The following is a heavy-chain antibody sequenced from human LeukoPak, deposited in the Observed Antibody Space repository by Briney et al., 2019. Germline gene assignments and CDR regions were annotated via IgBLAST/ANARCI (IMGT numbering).Heavy chain of an antibody. Sequence: SETLSLTCTVSAGSISSYYWSWIRQPPGKGLEWIGYIYYSGSTNHNPSLKSRVTISVDTSKNQFSLKLSSVTAADTAVYYCARGVVAARFWFDPWGQGTLVTVSP. D-gene: IGHD6-6*01. V-gene: IGHV4-59*01. CDR1: AGSISSYY. CDR2: IYYSGST. J-gene: IGHJ5*02. CDR3: ARGVVAARFWFDP.